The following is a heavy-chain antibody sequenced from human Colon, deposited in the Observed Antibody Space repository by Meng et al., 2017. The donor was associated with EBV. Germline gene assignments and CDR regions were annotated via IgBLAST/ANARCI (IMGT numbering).Heavy chain of an antibody. V-gene: IGHV4-4*02. J-gene: IGHJ4*02. Sequence: QVQLQEVGPGRGKPSGTLSLTCAGSGDSISNNWWSWVRQPPGKGLEWIGEIYHSGTTNYNPSLRCRVTITVDKSKNQFSLQLTSVTAADTAVYYCARGNAYNAPSFDYWGQGTLVTVSS. CDR2: IYHSGTT. CDR1: GDSISNNW. CDR3: ARGNAYNAPSFDY. D-gene: IGHD5-24*01.